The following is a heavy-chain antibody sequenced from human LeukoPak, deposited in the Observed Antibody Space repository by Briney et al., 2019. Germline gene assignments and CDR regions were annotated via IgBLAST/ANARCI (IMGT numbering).Heavy chain of an antibody. J-gene: IGHJ6*03. Sequence: PSETLSLTCTVSGGSISSSSYYWGWIRQPPGKGLEWIGRTYYSGSTYYNPSLKSRVTISVDTSKNQFSLKLSSVTAADTAVYYCARVMDTGYGGKLLGYYYYMDVWGKGTTVTVSS. CDR2: TYYSGST. CDR1: GGSISSSSYY. CDR3: ARVMDTGYGGKLLGYYYYMDV. V-gene: IGHV4-39*07. D-gene: IGHD4/OR15-4a*01.